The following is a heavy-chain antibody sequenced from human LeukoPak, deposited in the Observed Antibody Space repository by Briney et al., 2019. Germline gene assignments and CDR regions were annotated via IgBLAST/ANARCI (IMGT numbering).Heavy chain of an antibody. Sequence: SETLSLTCTVSGGSISSYYWSWIRQPPGKGLEWIGYIYCSGSTNYNPSLKSRVTISVDTSKNQFSLKLSSVTAADTAVYYCARMRRDSSSWFEDFDYWGQGTLVTVSS. D-gene: IGHD6-13*01. CDR1: GGSISSYY. CDR2: IYCSGST. CDR3: ARMRRDSSSWFEDFDY. J-gene: IGHJ4*02. V-gene: IGHV4-59*01.